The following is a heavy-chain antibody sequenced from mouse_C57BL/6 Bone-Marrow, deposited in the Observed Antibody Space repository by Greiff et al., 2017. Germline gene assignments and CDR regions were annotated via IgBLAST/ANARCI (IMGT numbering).Heavy chain of an antibody. CDR1: GYTFTSYW. CDR3: ARSGPLGRSFDY. CDR2: IYPTSGRT. V-gene: IGHV1-55*01. Sequence: QVQLQQPGAELVKPGASVKMSCKASGYTFTSYWITWVKQRPGPGLEWIGDIYPTSGRTNYNEKFKSKAILTGDTSSNTAYMQLRSLTSEDSAVFYGARSGPLGRSFDYWGQGTTLTVSS. D-gene: IGHD4-1*01. J-gene: IGHJ2*01.